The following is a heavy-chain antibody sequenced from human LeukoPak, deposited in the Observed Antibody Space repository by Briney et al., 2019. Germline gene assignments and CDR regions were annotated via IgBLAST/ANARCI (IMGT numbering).Heavy chain of an antibody. CDR2: ISSSSSYI. V-gene: IGHV3-21*01. D-gene: IGHD1-26*01. CDR1: GFTFSSYS. J-gene: IGHJ4*02. Sequence: GGSLRLSRAASGFTFSSYSMNWVRQAPGKGLEWVSSISSSSSYIYYADSVKGRFTISRDNAKNSLYLQMNSLRAEDTAVYYCARAPVSGSYHFDYWGQGTLVTVSS. CDR3: ARAPVSGSYHFDY.